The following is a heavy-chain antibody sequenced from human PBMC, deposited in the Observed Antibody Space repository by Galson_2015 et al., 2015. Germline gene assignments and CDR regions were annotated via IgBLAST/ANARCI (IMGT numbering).Heavy chain of an antibody. CDR3: ARDRLRITMVRGVGSWFDP. D-gene: IGHD3-10*01. J-gene: IGHJ5*02. CDR2: ISAYNGNT. Sequence: QSGAEVKKPGASVKVSCKASGYTFTSYGISWVRQAPGQGLEWMGWISAYNGNTNYAQKLQGRVTMTTDTSTSTAYMELRSLGSDDTAVYYCARDRLRITMVRGVGSWFDPWGQGTLVTVSS. V-gene: IGHV1-18*01. CDR1: GYTFTSYG.